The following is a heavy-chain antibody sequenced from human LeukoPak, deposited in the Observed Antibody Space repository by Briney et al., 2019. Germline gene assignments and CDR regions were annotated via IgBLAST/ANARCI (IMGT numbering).Heavy chain of an antibody. V-gene: IGHV3-30*04. CDR3: ALGATYYDISRPMDV. Sequence: GGALRLSRAVTGFTLRSYVMHWVGPPPGKGVAGVAVISYEGRNKYYPDSVCGRFTLSRQKSKNTLYLQMNSRRAEDTAVYYCALGATYYDISRPMDVWGQGTTVTVSS. D-gene: IGHD3-9*01. CDR1: GFTLRSYV. CDR2: ISYEGRNK. J-gene: IGHJ6*01.